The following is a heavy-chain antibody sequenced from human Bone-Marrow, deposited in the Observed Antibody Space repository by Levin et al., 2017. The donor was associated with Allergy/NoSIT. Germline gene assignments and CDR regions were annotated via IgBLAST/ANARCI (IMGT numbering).Heavy chain of an antibody. CDR3: ARGPRRYFDWGDGFDI. V-gene: IGHV4-4*02. Sequence: SETLSLTCTVSGDSIMSNSWWSWVRQVPGKGLEWIGEIYHSGNTNFNPSLQSRVTISVDISRNQFSLKLSSVIAADTAVYFCARGPRRYFDWGDGFDIWGQGTAVTVSS. J-gene: IGHJ3*02. CDR1: GDSIMSNSW. CDR2: IYHSGNT. D-gene: IGHD3-9*01.